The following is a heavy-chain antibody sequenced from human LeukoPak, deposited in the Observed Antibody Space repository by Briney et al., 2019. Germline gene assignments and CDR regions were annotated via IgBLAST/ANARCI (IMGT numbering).Heavy chain of an antibody. CDR3: ARDGGSAMPFDY. J-gene: IGHJ4*02. CDR1: GFTFSTYW. V-gene: IGHV3-7*01. CDR2: IRQDGSDK. Sequence: GGSLRLSCAASGFTFSTYWMSWVRQAPGKGLEWVANIRQDGSDKYYVDSVKGRFTISRDNAKNSLFLQMNSLRAEDTAVYYCARDGGSAMPFDYWGQGTLVTVSS. D-gene: IGHD2-2*01.